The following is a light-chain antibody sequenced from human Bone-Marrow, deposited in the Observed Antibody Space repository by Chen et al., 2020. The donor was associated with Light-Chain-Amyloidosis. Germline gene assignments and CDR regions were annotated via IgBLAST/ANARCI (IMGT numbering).Light chain of an antibody. Sequence: QSVLTQPPSASGTPGQRGTISCSGTSSNIGSNYIYWYQQFPGTAPKLLIYRNNQRPSGFTDRFSGSKSGTSASLAISGLRPEDEADYYCSAWDDSLSAVVFGGGTKLTVL. CDR2: RNN. CDR3: SAWDDSLSAVV. V-gene: IGLV1-47*01. CDR1: SSNIGSNY. J-gene: IGLJ2*01.